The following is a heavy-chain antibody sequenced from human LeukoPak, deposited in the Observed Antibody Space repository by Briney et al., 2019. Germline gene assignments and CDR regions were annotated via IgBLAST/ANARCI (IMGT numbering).Heavy chain of an antibody. D-gene: IGHD3-16*01. Sequence: SETLSLTCTVSGGSISSYYWSWIRQPPGKGLEWIGYIYYSGSTNYNPSLKSRVTISVDTSKNQFSLKLSSVTAADTAVYYCAREGGYYYGMDVWGQGTTVTVSS. CDR3: AREGGYYYGMDV. CDR2: IYYSGST. J-gene: IGHJ6*02. V-gene: IGHV4-59*01. CDR1: GGSISSYY.